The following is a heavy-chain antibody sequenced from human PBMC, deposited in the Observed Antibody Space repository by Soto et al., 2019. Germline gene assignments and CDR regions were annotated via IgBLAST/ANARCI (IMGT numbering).Heavy chain of an antibody. D-gene: IGHD2-8*01. CDR1: GFTFSTYG. V-gene: IGHV3-33*01. CDR3: VREGADFRMGDAFDI. CDR2: TWFDGSKK. J-gene: IGHJ3*02. Sequence: PGGSLRLSCAASGFTFSTYGMHWVRQAPGKGLEWVAVTWFDGSKKNYAESVRGRFTISRDNSKNTLYLQMNTLRAEDTAVYYCVREGADFRMGDAFDIWGQGTRVTVSS.